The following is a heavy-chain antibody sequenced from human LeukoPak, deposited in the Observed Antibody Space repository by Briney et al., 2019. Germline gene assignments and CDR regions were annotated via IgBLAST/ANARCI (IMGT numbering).Heavy chain of an antibody. CDR1: GGSFSDYY. V-gene: IGHV4-34*01. CDR3: VRVGYSYVINDWPRTGLGAWPTKYYYHMDV. Sequence: PSETLSLTCAVYGGSFSDYYWGWIRQPPGKGLEWIGEVNPSGSTNYSPSLKSRVTISVDTSKNQFSLKLSSVAAADTAVYFCVRVGYSYVINDWPRTGLGAWPTKYYYHMDVWDKGATVTVSS. J-gene: IGHJ6*03. CDR2: VNPSGST. D-gene: IGHD5-18*01.